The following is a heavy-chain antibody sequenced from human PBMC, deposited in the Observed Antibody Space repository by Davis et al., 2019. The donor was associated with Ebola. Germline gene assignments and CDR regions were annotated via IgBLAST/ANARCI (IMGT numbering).Heavy chain of an antibody. CDR2: ISYDGSNK. V-gene: IGHV3-30-3*01. CDR1: GFTFSSYA. CDR3: ARSTIMDV. Sequence: GGSLRLSCAASGFTFSSYAMHRVRHAPGKGLEWVAVISYDGSNKYYADSVKGRFTISRDNSKNTLYLQMNSLRAEDTAVYYCARSTIMDVWGQGTTVTVSS. D-gene: IGHD1-26*01. J-gene: IGHJ6*02.